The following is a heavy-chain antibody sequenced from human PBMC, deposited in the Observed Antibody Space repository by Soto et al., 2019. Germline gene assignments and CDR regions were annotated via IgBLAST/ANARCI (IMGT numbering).Heavy chain of an antibody. CDR3: AREWVVVVPAAIGGMDV. D-gene: IGHD2-2*01. CDR1: GDSVSSNSAA. Sequence: SQTLSLTCAISGDSVSSNSAAWNWIRQSPSRGLEWLGRTYYRSKWYNDYAVSVKSRITINPDTSENQFSLQLNSVTPEDTAVYYCAREWVVVVPAAIGGMDVWGQGTTVTVSS. V-gene: IGHV6-1*01. CDR2: TYYRSKWYN. J-gene: IGHJ6*02.